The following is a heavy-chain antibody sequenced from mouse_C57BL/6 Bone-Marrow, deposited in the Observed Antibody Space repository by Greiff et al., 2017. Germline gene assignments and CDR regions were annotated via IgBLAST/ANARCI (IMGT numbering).Heavy chain of an antibody. J-gene: IGHJ2*01. CDR1: GYTFTTYP. V-gene: IGHV1-47*01. CDR3: AKGDNYGGYYFDY. CDR2: FHPYNDDT. Sequence: VQLQESGAELVKPGASVKMSCKASGYTFTTYPIEWMKQNHGKSLEWIGNFHPYNDDTKYNEKFKGKATLTVEKSSSTVYLELSRLTSDDSAVYYCAKGDNYGGYYFDYWGQGTTHTVSS. D-gene: IGHD2-12*01.